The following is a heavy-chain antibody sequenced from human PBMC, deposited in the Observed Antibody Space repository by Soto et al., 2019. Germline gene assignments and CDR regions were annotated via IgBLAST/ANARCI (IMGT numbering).Heavy chain of an antibody. CDR3: ARHGFGSLHGLVDV. J-gene: IGHJ6*02. D-gene: IGHD3-10*01. Sequence: QVQLQESGPGLVKLSETLSLTCTVSGGSITNDYCSWFRQPPGKGLEWIGYIRYNGDSAYNLSLKTRVTMSMDTSKTQFSLMLESVTATDTAVYYCARHGFGSLHGLVDVWGQGTTAIVSS. CDR2: IRYNGDS. V-gene: IGHV4-59*08. CDR1: GGSITNDY.